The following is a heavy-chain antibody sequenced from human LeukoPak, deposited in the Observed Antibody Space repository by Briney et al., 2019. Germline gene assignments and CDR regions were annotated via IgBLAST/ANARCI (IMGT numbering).Heavy chain of an antibody. CDR3: ARAGHLGYCSSTSCPNNWFDP. CDR1: GGSFSGYY. CDR2: INHSGST. V-gene: IGHV4-34*01. Sequence: SETQSLTCAVYGGSFSGYYWSWIRQPPGKGLEWIGEINHSGSTNYNPSLKSRVTISVDTSKNQFSLKLSSVTAADTAVYYCARAGHLGYCSSTSCPNNWFDPWGQGTLVTVSS. D-gene: IGHD2-2*01. J-gene: IGHJ5*02.